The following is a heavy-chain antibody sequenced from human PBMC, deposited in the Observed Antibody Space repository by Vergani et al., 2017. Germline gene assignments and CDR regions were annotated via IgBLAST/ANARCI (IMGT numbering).Heavy chain of an antibody. D-gene: IGHD2-21*02. CDR3: ARGFAYCGGDCYSRSFDY. Sequence: QVQLVQSGAEVKKPGASVKVSCKASGYTFTSYDINWVRQATGQGLEWMGWMNPNSGNTGYAQKFQGRVTMTRNTSISTAYMELSSLRSEDTAVYYCARGFAYCGGDCYSRSFDYWGQGTLVTVSS. CDR1: GYTFTSYD. V-gene: IGHV1-8*01. CDR2: MNPNSGNT. J-gene: IGHJ4*02.